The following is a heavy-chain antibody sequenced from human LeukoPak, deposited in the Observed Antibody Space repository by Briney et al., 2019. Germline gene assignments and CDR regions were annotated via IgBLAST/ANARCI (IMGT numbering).Heavy chain of an antibody. Sequence: GGSLRLSCAASGFTFSSYAMSWVRQAPGKGLEWVSYISGSDNTVHYADSVKGRFTISRDNAKNSLYLQMSSLRAEDTAVYYCARVFKSGSPFDYWGQGTLVTVSS. CDR3: ARVFKSGSPFDY. V-gene: IGHV3-48*04. D-gene: IGHD5-12*01. CDR1: GFTFSSYA. J-gene: IGHJ4*02. CDR2: ISGSDNTV.